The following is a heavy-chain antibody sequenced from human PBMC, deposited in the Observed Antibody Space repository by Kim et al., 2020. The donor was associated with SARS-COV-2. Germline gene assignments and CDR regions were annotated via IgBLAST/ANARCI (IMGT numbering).Heavy chain of an antibody. CDR1: GYSFTSYW. V-gene: IGHV5-10-1*01. CDR2: IDPSDSYT. J-gene: IGHJ4*02. Sequence: GESLKISCKGSGYSFTSYWISWVRQMPGKGLEWMGRIDPSDSYTNYSTSFQGHVTISADKSISTAYLQWSSLKASDTAMYYCAGPSIYGDYVAAGYLGQGRLVTVSS. CDR3: AGPSIYGDYVAAGY. D-gene: IGHD4-17*01.